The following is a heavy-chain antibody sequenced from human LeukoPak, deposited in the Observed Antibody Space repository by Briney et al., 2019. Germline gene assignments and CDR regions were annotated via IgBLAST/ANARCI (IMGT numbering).Heavy chain of an antibody. CDR2: INHSGST. Sequence: SETLSLTCAVYGGSFSGYYWSWIRQPPGKGLEWIGEINHSGSTNYIPSLKSRVTISVDTSKNQFSLKLSSVTAADTAVYYCARALSIAARRYYGMDVWGQGTTVTVSS. V-gene: IGHV4-34*01. CDR3: ARALSIAARRYYGMDV. J-gene: IGHJ6*02. D-gene: IGHD6-6*01. CDR1: GGSFSGYY.